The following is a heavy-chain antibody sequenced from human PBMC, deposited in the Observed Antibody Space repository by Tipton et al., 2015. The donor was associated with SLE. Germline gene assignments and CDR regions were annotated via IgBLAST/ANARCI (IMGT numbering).Heavy chain of an antibody. Sequence: TLSLTCTVSGGSISSSSYYWGWIRQPPGKGLEWIAFIYHNGNAAYNPSLASRVTMSVDTPKNQFSLKMTSVSAADTAMYYCARVFRHGYNYPSTRFDYWGQGTLVTVSS. CDR3: ARVFRHGYNYPSTRFDY. V-gene: IGHV4-61*05. CDR1: GGSISSSSYY. CDR2: IYHNGNA. J-gene: IGHJ4*02. D-gene: IGHD5-24*01.